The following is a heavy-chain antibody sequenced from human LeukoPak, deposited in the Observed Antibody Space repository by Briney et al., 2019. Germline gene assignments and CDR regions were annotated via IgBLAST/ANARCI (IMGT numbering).Heavy chain of an antibody. Sequence: PGGSLRLSCAASGFTFSSYWMSWVRQAPGKGLEGVAVISYDGSNKYYADSVKGRFTISRDNSKNTLYLQMNSLRAEDTAVYYCARSLWFGGGYMDVWGKGTTVTVSS. V-gene: IGHV3-30*03. CDR2: ISYDGSNK. J-gene: IGHJ6*03. CDR1: GFTFSSYW. CDR3: ARSLWFGGGYMDV. D-gene: IGHD3-10*01.